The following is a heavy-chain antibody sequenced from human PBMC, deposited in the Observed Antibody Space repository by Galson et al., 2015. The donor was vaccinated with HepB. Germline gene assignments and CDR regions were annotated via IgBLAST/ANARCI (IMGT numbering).Heavy chain of an antibody. CDR2: ISSDGSNK. J-gene: IGHJ3*02. D-gene: IGHD6-13*01. CDR1: GFTFSSHS. CDR3: ARRDRSSWYQFEVGGLTFAI. Sequence: SLRLSCAASGFTFSSHSMHWVRQAPGMGLEWVAVISSDGSNKYYADSVKGRFTISRDDSKNTLYLHMNSLRPEDTAVYFCARRDRSSWYQFEVGGLTFAIWGHGTMVTVSS. V-gene: IGHV3-30-3*01.